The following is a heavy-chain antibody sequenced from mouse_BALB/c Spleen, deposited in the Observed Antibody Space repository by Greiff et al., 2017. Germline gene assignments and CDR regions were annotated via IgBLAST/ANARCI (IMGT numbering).Heavy chain of an antibody. Sequence: VQLQQSGAELVKPGASVKLSCTASGFNIKDTYMHWVKQRPEQGLEWIGRIDPANGNTKYDPKFQGKATITADTSSNTAYLQLSSLTSEDTAVYYCARSGYYGLYAMDYWGQGTSVTVSS. CDR3: ARSGYYGLYAMDY. J-gene: IGHJ4*01. CDR1: GFNIKDTY. D-gene: IGHD1-2*01. V-gene: IGHV14-3*02. CDR2: IDPANGNT.